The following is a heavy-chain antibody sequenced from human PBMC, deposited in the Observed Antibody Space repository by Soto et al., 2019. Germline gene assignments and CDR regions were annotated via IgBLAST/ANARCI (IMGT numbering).Heavy chain of an antibody. Sequence: ASVKVSFKASGYTFTSYAIHWVRQAPGQRLEWMGWINGGNGNTKYSQKFQGRVSITRDTSASTAYMELSSLRSEDTAVYYCARIWFGEPSRLYGMDVWGQGTTVTVSS. D-gene: IGHD3-10*01. CDR2: INGGNGNT. J-gene: IGHJ6*02. CDR3: ARIWFGEPSRLYGMDV. V-gene: IGHV1-3*01. CDR1: GYTFTSYA.